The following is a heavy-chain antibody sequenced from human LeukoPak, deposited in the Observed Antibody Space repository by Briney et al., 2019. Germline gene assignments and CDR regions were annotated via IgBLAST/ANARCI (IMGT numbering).Heavy chain of an antibody. D-gene: IGHD3-22*01. CDR3: ATSYYYDSSDYYRIDY. CDR2: INPSGGST. CDR1: GYTFTGYY. J-gene: IGHJ4*02. Sequence: ASVKVSCKASGYTFTGYYMHWVRQAPGQGLEWMGIINPSGGSTSYAQKFQGRVTMTEDTSTATVYMELSSLRSEDTAVYYCATSYYYDSSDYYRIDYWGQGTLVTVSS. V-gene: IGHV1-46*01.